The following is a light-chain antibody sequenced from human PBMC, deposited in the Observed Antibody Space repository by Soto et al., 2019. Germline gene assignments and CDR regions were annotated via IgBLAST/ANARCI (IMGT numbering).Light chain of an antibody. J-gene: IGKJ3*01. CDR1: QSVLHSSNNKDY. CDR2: WAS. Sequence: DIVMTQSPDSLPVSLGERATINCQSTQSVLHSSNNKDYLAWYQQKPGQPPKLLIYWASTRESGVPDRFTASGSGTASTLTTTRLQAEDVAVYFCHQYYTTPHTFGPGTRVEIK. V-gene: IGKV4-1*01. CDR3: HQYYTTPHT.